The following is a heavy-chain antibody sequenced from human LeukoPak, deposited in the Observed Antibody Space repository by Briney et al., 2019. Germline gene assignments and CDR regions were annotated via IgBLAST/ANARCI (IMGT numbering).Heavy chain of an antibody. CDR2: INTSGST. D-gene: IGHD6-19*01. CDR3: ARGRAVAEY. V-gene: IGHV4-4*07. Sequence: SETLSLTCTVPGGSISNYYWSWIRQPAGKGLEWIGRINTSGSTNYNPSLKSRVTMSADTSKKQFSLQLSSVTATDTAVYYCARGRAVAEYWGQGSLVTVSS. J-gene: IGHJ4*02. CDR1: GGSISNYY.